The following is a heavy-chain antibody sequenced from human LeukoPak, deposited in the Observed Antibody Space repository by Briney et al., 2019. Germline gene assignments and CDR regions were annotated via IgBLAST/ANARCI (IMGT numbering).Heavy chain of an antibody. Sequence: GSLRLSCAASGFTFSDYYMSWIRQAPGKGLEWVSYISSRSSYTNYADSVKGRFTISRDNAKNSLYLQMNSLRAEDTAVYYCARDLRVGELYLGYYYGMDVWGKGTTVTVSS. J-gene: IGHJ6*04. D-gene: IGHD3-10*01. V-gene: IGHV3-11*06. CDR2: ISSRSSYT. CDR1: GFTFSDYY. CDR3: ARDLRVGELYLGYYYGMDV.